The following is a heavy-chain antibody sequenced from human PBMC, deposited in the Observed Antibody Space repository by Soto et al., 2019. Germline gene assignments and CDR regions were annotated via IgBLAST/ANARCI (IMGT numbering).Heavy chain of an antibody. CDR1: GGSINSSNW. V-gene: IGHV4-4*02. CDR2: IYHSGST. D-gene: IGHD3-16*02. J-gene: IGHJ3*02. Sequence: QVQLQESGPGLVKPSGTLSLTCAVSGGSINSSNWWSWVRQPPGKGLEWIGEIYHSGSTNYNPSLKSRANRSVDKSKSQFGRKLSSVSAADTAVYYCARDGVRELSPGIAFDIWGQGTMVAVST. CDR3: ARDGVRELSPGIAFDI.